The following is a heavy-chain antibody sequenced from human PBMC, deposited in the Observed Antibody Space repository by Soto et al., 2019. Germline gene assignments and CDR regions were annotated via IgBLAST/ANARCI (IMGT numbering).Heavy chain of an antibody. J-gene: IGHJ5*02. V-gene: IGHV1-18*01. CDR1: RYTFTTYG. CDR2: ISAYNGNT. CDR3: ARDRGQWLSKGEFDP. Sequence: QVQLVQSGAEVKKPGASVKVSCKASRYTFTTYGINWVRQAPGQGLEWMGWISAYNGNTNYAQKLQGRVTMTTDTSTSTAYMELRSLRSDDTAVYYCARDRGQWLSKGEFDPWGQGTLVTVSS. D-gene: IGHD6-19*01.